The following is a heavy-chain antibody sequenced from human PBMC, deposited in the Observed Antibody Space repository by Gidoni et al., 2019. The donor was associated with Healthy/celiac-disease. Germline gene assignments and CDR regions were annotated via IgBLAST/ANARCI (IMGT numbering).Heavy chain of an antibody. Sequence: EVQLVESGGGLVQPGGSLRLSCAASGFTFSSYEMNWVRQAPGKGLEWVSYISSSGSTIYYADSVKGRFTISRDNAKNSLYLQMNSLRAEDTAVYYCARDLSDYGDYDEGDAFDIWGQGTMVTVSS. CDR2: ISSSGSTI. CDR1: GFTFSSYE. CDR3: ARDLSDYGDYDEGDAFDI. J-gene: IGHJ3*02. D-gene: IGHD4-17*01. V-gene: IGHV3-48*03.